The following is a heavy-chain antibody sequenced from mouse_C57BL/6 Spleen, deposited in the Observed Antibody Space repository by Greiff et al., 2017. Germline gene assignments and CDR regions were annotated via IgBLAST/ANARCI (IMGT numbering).Heavy chain of an antibody. CDR1: GYTFTEYT. J-gene: IGHJ2*01. D-gene: IGHD4-1*01. CDR3: ARHEVNWDYFDY. Sequence: VQLQQSGAELVKPGASVKLSCKASGYTFTEYTIHWVKQRSGQGLEWVGLFYPGSGSIKYNEKFKYKATLTADKSSSTGNMELSRLTSEYSAVYFCARHEVNWDYFDYWGQGTTLTVSS. CDR2: FYPGSGSI. V-gene: IGHV1-62-2*01.